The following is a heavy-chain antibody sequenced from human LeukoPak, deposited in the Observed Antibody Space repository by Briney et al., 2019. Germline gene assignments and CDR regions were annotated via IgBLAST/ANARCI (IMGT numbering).Heavy chain of an antibody. V-gene: IGHV3-66*01. CDR3: AGSYVSRSFDF. CDR2: IYRGGST. D-gene: IGHD3-16*01. Sequence: GGSLRLSCAVSGFTVSNNYMSGVRQAPGKGLDWVSIIYRGGSTYYADSVKDRFTISRDNSKNTVYLQMNSLRAEDTAVYYCAGSYVSRSFDFWGRGTLVTVSP. CDR1: GFTVSNNY. J-gene: IGHJ4*02.